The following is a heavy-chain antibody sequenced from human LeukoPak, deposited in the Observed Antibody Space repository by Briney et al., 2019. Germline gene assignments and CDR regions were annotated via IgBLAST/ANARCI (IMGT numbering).Heavy chain of an antibody. CDR2: IYPGDSDT. CDR3: AKLERVGPRDYGGTNYYFDY. D-gene: IGHD4-23*01. V-gene: IGHV5-51*01. Sequence: GESLKISCKGSGYSFTSYWIGWVRQMPGKGLEWMGVIYPGDSDTRYSPSFQGQVTISADKSISTAYLQWSSLKASDTATYYCAKLERVGPRDYGGTNYYFDYWGQGTLVTVSS. J-gene: IGHJ4*02. CDR1: GYSFTSYW.